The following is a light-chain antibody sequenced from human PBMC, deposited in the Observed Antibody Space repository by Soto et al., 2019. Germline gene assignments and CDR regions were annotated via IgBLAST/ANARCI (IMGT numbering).Light chain of an antibody. CDR2: WAS. Sequence: DIVMTQSPDSLAMSLGERATINCRSSQSVLFNSNKKNFLAWYQQKPGQPPKLLIYWASTRQSGVPDRFSGGGSGTEFTLTISRLQAEDVAVYYCQQYFNSPVTFGQGTRLEIK. J-gene: IGKJ5*01. CDR1: QSVLFNSNKKNF. V-gene: IGKV4-1*01. CDR3: QQYFNSPVT.